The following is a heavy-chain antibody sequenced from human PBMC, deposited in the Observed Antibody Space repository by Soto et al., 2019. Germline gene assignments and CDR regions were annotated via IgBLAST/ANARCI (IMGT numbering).Heavy chain of an antibody. Sequence: QVQLQESGPGLVKPSETLSLTCTVSGGSINNYFWTWIRQSPGRGLEWIGNIYSSGRTNYSPSLKSRVTMSVDTSKSQIYLNVSSVTAADTAVYFCSREAWTSHLDFWGRGTVVTVSP. V-gene: IGHV4-59*01. CDR1: GGSINNYF. J-gene: IGHJ4*02. CDR2: IYSSGRT. D-gene: IGHD1-1*01. CDR3: SREAWTSHLDF.